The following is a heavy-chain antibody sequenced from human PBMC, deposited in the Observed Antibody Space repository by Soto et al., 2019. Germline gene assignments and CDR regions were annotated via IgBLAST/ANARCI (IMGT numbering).Heavy chain of an antibody. J-gene: IGHJ6*02. CDR1: GFTFSSYG. V-gene: IGHV3-33*01. CDR2: IWYDGSNK. Sequence: PGGSLRLSCAASGFTFSSYGMHWVRQAPGKGLEWVAVIWYDGSNKYYADSVKGRFTISRDNSKNTLYLQMNSLRAEDTAVYYCARKTRVGGSTTPYYYYGMDVWGQGTTVTVSS. CDR3: ARKTRVGGSTTPYYYYGMDV. D-gene: IGHD1-26*01.